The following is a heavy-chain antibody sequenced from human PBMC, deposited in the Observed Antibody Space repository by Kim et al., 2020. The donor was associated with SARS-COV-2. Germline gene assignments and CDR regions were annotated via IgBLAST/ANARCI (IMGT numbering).Heavy chain of an antibody. J-gene: IGHJ6*02. V-gene: IGHV3-11*05. CDR3: ARVEDARYYYYYGMDV. Sequence: GKCRVTVPRDNAKNSLYLQINSLRAEDTAVYYCARVEDARYYYYYGMDVWGQGTTVTVSS.